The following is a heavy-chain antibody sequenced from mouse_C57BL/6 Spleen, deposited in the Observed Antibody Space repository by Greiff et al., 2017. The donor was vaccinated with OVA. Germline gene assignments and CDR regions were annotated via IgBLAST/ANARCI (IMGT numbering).Heavy chain of an antibody. CDR1: GYTFTDYY. J-gene: IGHJ4*01. CDR3: AIYGSSYRDYDMDY. CDR2: IFPGSGST. Sequence: QVQLQQSGPELVKPGASVKISCKASGYTFTDYYINWVKQRPGQGLEWIGWIFPGSGSTYYNEKFKGKATLTVDKSSSTAYMLLSRLTSDDSAVYFGAIYGSSYRDYDMDYWGQGTSVTVSS. D-gene: IGHD1-1*01. V-gene: IGHV1-75*01.